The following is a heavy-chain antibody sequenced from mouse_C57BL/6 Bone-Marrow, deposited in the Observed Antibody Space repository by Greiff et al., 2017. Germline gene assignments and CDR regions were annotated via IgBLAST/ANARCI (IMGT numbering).Heavy chain of an antibody. J-gene: IGHJ2*01. V-gene: IGHV5-6*01. D-gene: IGHD4-1*01. CDR2: ISSGGSYT. Sequence: EVHLVESGGDLVKPGGSLKLSCAASGFTFSSYGMSWVRQTPDKRLEWVATISSGGSYTYYPDSVKGRFTISRDNAKNTLYLQMSSLKSEETAMYYCERHGTGGGNFDYWGQGTTLTVSS. CDR1: GFTFSSYG. CDR3: ERHGTGGGNFDY.